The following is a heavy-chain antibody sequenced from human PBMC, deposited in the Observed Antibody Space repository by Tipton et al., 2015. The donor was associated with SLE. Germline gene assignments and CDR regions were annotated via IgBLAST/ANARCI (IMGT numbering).Heavy chain of an antibody. J-gene: IGHJ6*03. V-gene: IGHV4-34*01. CDR3: ARAPGLDRVYYYYYYMDV. D-gene: IGHD3/OR15-3a*01. Sequence: TLSLTCAVYGGSFSGYYGSWIRQPPGKGLEWIGEMSHSGGTNYNPSLKSRVTISVDTSKNQFSLKLSSVTAADTAVYYCARAPGLDRVYYYYYYMDVWGKGTTVTVSS. CDR2: MSHSGGT. CDR1: GGSFSGYY.